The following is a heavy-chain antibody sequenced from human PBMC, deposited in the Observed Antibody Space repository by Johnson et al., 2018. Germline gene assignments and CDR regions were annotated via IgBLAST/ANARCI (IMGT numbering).Heavy chain of an antibody. V-gene: IGHV3-9*01. Sequence: EVQLVESGGGLVQPGRSLRLSCAASGFTFDDYAMHWVRQAPGKRLEWVSGINWTGGIIVYADSVEGRFTISRDNAKNSLYLRMNSVRPEDTDLYYCAKATVGSLGEGAEYFQHWGQGTLVTVSS. CDR3: AKATVGSLGEGAEYFQH. J-gene: IGHJ1*01. D-gene: IGHD3-16*02. CDR1: GFTFDDYA. CDR2: INWTGGII.